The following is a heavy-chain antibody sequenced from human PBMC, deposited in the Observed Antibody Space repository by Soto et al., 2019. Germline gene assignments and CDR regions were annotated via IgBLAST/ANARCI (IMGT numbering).Heavy chain of an antibody. CDR1: GGSISSSSYY. CDR2: IYYSGST. CDR3: ARPQTGEGNYYFDY. J-gene: IGHJ4*02. Sequence: SETLSLTCTVSGGSISSSSYYWGWIRQPPGKGLEWIGSIYYSGSTYYNPSLKSRVTISVDTSKNQFSLKLSSVTAADTAVYYCARPQTGEGNYYFDYWGQGTLVTVSS. D-gene: IGHD3-16*01. V-gene: IGHV4-39*01.